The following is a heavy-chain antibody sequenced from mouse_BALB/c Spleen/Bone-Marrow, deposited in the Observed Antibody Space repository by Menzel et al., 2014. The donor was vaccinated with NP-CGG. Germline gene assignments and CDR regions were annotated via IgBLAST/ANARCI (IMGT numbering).Heavy chain of an antibody. CDR1: GYAFTNYW. D-gene: IGHD1-2*01. CDR3: ARPQFISGRYYAMDY. CDR2: IYPGSGNT. V-gene: IGHV1-63*01. J-gene: IGHJ4*01. Sequence: VQPQESGAELVRPGTSVKISCKASGYAFTNYWLDWVKQSPGHGLEWIGDIYPGSGNTYFNEKFKGKATLTADKSSSTAYMQLSSLTSEDSAVYFCARPQFISGRYYAMDYWGQGTSVTVSS.